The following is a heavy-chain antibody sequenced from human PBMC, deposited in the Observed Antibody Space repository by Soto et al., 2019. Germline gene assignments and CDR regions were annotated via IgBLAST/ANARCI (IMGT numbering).Heavy chain of an antibody. Sequence: AASVKVSCKASGYTFTSYGIGWVRQAPGQGLEWMGWISAYNGNTNYAQKLQGRVTMTTDTSTSTAYMELRSLRSDDTAVYYCARDRDIVVVVAATSDGFDPWGQGTLVTVSS. D-gene: IGHD2-15*01. V-gene: IGHV1-18*01. CDR1: GYTFTSYG. CDR3: ARDRDIVVVVAATSDGFDP. CDR2: ISAYNGNT. J-gene: IGHJ5*02.